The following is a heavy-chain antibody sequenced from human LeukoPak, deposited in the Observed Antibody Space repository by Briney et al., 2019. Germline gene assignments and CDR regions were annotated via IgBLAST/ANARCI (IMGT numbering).Heavy chain of an antibody. J-gene: IGHJ3*01. CDR2: ISAYNGNT. CDR3: AKLGGVWPTEGDAFDL. Sequence: GASVKVSCKASGYTFTSYGISWVRQAPGQGLEWMGWISAYNGNTNYTQKLQGRVTMTTDTSTSTAYMELRSLRSDDTAVYYCAKLGGVWPTEGDAFDLWGQGTMVTVSS. CDR1: GYTFTSYG. V-gene: IGHV1-18*01. D-gene: IGHD4-17*01.